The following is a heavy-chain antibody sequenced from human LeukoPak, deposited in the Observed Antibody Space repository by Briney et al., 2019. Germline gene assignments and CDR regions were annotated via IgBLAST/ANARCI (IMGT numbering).Heavy chain of an antibody. V-gene: IGHV1-69*05. CDR2: IIPIFGTA. CDR3: ARVIRPYYDILTGSWEYYDY. J-gene: IGHJ4*02. Sequence: SVKVSCKASGGTFSSYAISWVRQAPGQGLEWMGRIIPIFGTANYAQKFQGRVTITTDESTSTAYMELSSLRSEDTAVYYCARVIRPYYDILTGSWEYYDYWGQGTLVTVSS. D-gene: IGHD3-9*01. CDR1: GGTFSSYA.